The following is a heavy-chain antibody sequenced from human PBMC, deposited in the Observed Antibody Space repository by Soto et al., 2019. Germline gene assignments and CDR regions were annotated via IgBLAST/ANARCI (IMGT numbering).Heavy chain of an antibody. CDR1: GFIFSTYT. J-gene: IGHJ5*02. CDR2: ISAGSDAI. Sequence: EGQLVESGGGLVLPGGSLRLSCAASGFIFSTYTLPWVRQAPGKGLEWVSYISAGSDAIHYADSVKGRFTVSRDNAKNSLFLQMNSLRDEDTAVYYCARLYTTSRVGAWFDPWGQGTLVTVSS. D-gene: IGHD3-16*01. CDR3: ARLYTTSRVGAWFDP. V-gene: IGHV3-48*02.